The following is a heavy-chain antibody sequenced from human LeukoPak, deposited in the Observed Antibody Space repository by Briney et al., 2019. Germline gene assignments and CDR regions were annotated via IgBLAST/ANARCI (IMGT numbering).Heavy chain of an antibody. CDR2: IYPGDSDT. CDR3: ATPVAVAGYLDAFDI. J-gene: IGHJ3*02. D-gene: IGHD6-19*01. Sequence: GESLKISCKGSGYMFTSYWMGWVRQMPGKGLGWMGSIYPGDSDTTYRPSFHGQVTISADKSISTAYLQWSSLTASDTAMYFCATPVAVAGYLDAFDIWGQGTMVTVSS. CDR1: GYMFTSYW. V-gene: IGHV5-51*01.